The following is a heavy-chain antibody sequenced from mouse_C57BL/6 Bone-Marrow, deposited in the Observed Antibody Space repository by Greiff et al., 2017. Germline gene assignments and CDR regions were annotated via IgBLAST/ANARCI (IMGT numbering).Heavy chain of an antibody. V-gene: IGHV5-9-1*02. CDR1: GFTFSSYA. D-gene: IGHD1-1*01. CDR2: ISSGGDYI. CDR3: TREIYYYGSSYWYFDV. J-gene: IGHJ1*03. Sequence: EVQGVESGEGLVKPGGSLKLSCAASGFTFSSYAMSWVRQTPEKRLEWVAYISSGGDYIYYADTVKGRFTISRDNARNTLYLQMSSLKSEDTAMYYCTREIYYYGSSYWYFDVWGTGTTVTVSS.